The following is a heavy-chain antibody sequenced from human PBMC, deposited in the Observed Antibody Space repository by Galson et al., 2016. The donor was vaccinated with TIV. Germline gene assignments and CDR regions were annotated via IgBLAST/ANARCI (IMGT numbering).Heavy chain of an antibody. J-gene: IGHJ4*02. D-gene: IGHD3-10*02. Sequence: SLRLSCAASGFTFSNYWMYWVRQVPGKGLVWVSRLNNDGSRTAYADSVNFRFTISRANAKNTLFLQMNSLRADDTARYYCARGLYEEYSVGLDSWGQGTLVTVSS. CDR3: ARGLYEEYSVGLDS. CDR1: GFTFSNYW. CDR2: LNNDGSRT. V-gene: IGHV3-74*01.